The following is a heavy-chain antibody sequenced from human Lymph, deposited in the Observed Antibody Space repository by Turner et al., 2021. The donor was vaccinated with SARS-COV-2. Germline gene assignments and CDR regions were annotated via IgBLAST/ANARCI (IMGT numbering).Heavy chain of an antibody. CDR3: ARDVGAALDY. Sequence: QVQLVESGGGVVQPGRSLRLSCAASGFTFSSYAMHWVRQAPGKGLEWVALISYEGSNKYYADSVKGRFTISRDNSKNTLYLQMNSLRAEDTAVYYCARDVGAALDYWGQGTLVTVSS. J-gene: IGHJ4*02. CDR1: GFTFSSYA. D-gene: IGHD6-25*01. CDR2: ISYEGSNK. V-gene: IGHV3-30-3*01.